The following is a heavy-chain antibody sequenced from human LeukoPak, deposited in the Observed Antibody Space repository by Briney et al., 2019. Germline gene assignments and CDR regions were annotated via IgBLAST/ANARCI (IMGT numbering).Heavy chain of an antibody. D-gene: IGHD6-13*01. V-gene: IGHV3-30*18. CDR1: GFTFSSYG. CDR3: AKDLGSSSWYPPLYYYYGMDV. Sequence: GGSLRLSCAASGFTFSSYGMHWVRQAPGKGLEWVAVISYDGSNKYYADSVKGRFTISRDNSKNTLYLQMNSLRAEDTAVYNCAKDLGSSSWYPPLYYYYGMDVWGQGTTVTVS. J-gene: IGHJ6*02. CDR2: ISYDGSNK.